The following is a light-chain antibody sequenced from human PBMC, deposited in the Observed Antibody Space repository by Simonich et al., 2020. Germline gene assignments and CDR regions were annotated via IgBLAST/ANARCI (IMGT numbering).Light chain of an antibody. V-gene: IGLV2-14*01. CDR2: DAS. CDR3: SSYTSSSTWV. J-gene: IGLJ3*02. CDR1: SRDVGGYNY. Sequence: QSALTQPASVSGSPGQSITISCTGTSRDVGGYNYVSWYQQHPGKAPKLMLYDASKRPSGVSKRFSGSKSGNTASLTISGLQAEDEADYYCSSYTSSSTWVFGGGTKLTVL.